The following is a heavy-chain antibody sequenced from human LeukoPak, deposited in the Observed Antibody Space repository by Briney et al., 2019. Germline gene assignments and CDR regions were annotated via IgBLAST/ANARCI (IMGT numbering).Heavy chain of an antibody. CDR1: GFTFSSYW. V-gene: IGHV3-74*01. CDR2: INSDGSST. Sequence: GGSLRLSCAASGFTFSSYWMHWVRQAPGKGLVWVSRINSDGSSTYYADSVKGRFTISRDNSKNTLYLQMNSLRAEDTAVYYCAKIDYYDSSGLFDYWGQGTLVTVSS. CDR3: AKIDYYDSSGLFDY. D-gene: IGHD3-22*01. J-gene: IGHJ4*02.